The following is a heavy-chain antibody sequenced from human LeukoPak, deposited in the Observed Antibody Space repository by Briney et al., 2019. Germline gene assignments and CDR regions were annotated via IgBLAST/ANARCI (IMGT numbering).Heavy chain of an antibody. CDR1: GFTFSSYA. Sequence: GGSLRLSCAASGFTFSSYAMNWVRQAPGKGLEWVSAISGSGGSTYYADSVKGRFTISRDNSKNTLYLQMDSLRAEDTAVYYCAKDPLWFGELGLFDYWGQGTLVTVSS. CDR3: AKDPLWFGELGLFDY. V-gene: IGHV3-23*01. CDR2: ISGSGGST. D-gene: IGHD3-10*01. J-gene: IGHJ4*02.